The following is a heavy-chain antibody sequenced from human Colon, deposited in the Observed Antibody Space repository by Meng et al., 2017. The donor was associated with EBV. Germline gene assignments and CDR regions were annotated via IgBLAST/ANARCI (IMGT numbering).Heavy chain of an antibody. Sequence: QLERQEAGPGMVKPSEALSLTCTGSGGSISSNGYYWDWVRQPPGKGLEWIGAVYHSGSTSYNPSLQSRVTMFVDTSKNQFSLMLTSVTATDTAVYYCARRRGGSGRDCWGQGTLVTVSS. CDR1: GGSISSNGYY. V-gene: IGHV4-39*01. D-gene: IGHD3-10*01. CDR3: ARRRGGSGRDC. CDR2: VYHSGST. J-gene: IGHJ4*02.